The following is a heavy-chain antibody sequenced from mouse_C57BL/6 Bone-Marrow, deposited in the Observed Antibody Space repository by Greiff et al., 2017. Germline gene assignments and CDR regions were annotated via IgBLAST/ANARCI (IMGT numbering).Heavy chain of an antibody. CDR1: GYTFTSYW. Sequence: VQLQQPGAELVRPGTSVKLSCKASGYTFTSYWMHWVKQRPGQGLAWIGVIDPSDSYTNYNQKFKGKATLTVDTSSSTAYMQLSSLTSEDSAVYYCARGLGRFAYWGQGTLVTVSA. J-gene: IGHJ3*01. V-gene: IGHV1-59*01. D-gene: IGHD4-1*01. CDR3: ARGLGRFAY. CDR2: IDPSDSYT.